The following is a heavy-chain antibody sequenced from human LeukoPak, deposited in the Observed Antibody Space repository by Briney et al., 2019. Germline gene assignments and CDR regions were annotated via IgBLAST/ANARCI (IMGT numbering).Heavy chain of an antibody. V-gene: IGHV3-30*02. D-gene: IGHD2-2*01. CDR3: AKGWCSSTSCHDAFDI. J-gene: IGHJ3*02. CDR1: GFTFSSYG. Sequence: GGSLRPSCAASGFTFSSYGMHWVRQAPGKGLEWVAFIRYDGSNKYYADSVKGRFTISRDNSKNTLYLQMNSLRAEDTAVYYCAKGWCSSTSCHDAFDIWGQGTMVTVSS. CDR2: IRYDGSNK.